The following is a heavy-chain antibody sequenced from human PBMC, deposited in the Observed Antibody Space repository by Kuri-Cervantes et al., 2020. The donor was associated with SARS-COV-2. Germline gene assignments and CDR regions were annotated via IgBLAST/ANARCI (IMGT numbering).Heavy chain of an antibody. J-gene: IGHJ6*02. Sequence: GESLKISCAASGLTFSGHWIHWVRQAPGKGLEWVANIKQDGSEKYYVDSVKGRFTISRDNAKNSLYLQMNSLRAEDTAVYYCARDDVGDYYYGMDVWAKGPRSPSP. CDR3: ARDDVGDYYYGMDV. CDR2: IKQDGSEK. V-gene: IGHV3-7*03. CDR1: GLTFSGHW. D-gene: IGHD3-10*02.